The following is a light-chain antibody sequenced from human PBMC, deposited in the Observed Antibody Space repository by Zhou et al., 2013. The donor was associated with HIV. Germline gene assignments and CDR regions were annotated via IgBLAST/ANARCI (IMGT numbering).Light chain of an antibody. Sequence: QSVLTQPPSVSGAPGQRVTISCTGSSSNFGAGYDVHWYQQLPGTAPKLLIYGNINRPSGVPDRFSGSKSGTSASLAITGLQADDEADYYCQSYDSSLSGVVFGGGTKLTVL. V-gene: IGLV1-40*01. CDR1: SSNFGAGYD. J-gene: IGLJ2*01. CDR2: GNI. CDR3: QSYDSSLSGVV.